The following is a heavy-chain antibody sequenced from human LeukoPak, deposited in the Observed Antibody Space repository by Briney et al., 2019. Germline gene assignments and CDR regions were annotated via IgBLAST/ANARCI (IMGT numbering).Heavy chain of an antibody. J-gene: IGHJ6*04. D-gene: IGHD2-15*01. Sequence: GGSLRLSCAASGFTFSSYAMSWVRQAPGKGLEWVSAISGGGDSTFYPDSVKGRFTISRDNAKNSLYLQMNSLRAEDTAVYYCARYCSGGSCYSSWDYYYYYGMDVWGKGTTVTVSP. V-gene: IGHV3-23*01. CDR1: GFTFSSYA. CDR2: ISGGGDST. CDR3: ARYCSGGSCYSSWDYYYYYGMDV.